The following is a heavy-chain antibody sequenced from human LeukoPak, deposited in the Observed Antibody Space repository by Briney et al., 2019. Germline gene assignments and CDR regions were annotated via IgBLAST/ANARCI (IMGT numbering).Heavy chain of an antibody. CDR1: GGSFSGYY. D-gene: IGHD6-19*01. CDR2: INHSGST. CDR3: ARVPVAGTSWFDP. J-gene: IGHJ5*02. V-gene: IGHV4-34*01. Sequence: SETLSLTCAVYGGSFSGYYWSWLGQPPGKGLEWIGEINHSGSTNYNPSLKSRVTISVDTSKNQFSLKLGSVTAADTAVYYCARVPVAGTSWFDPWGQGTLVTVSS.